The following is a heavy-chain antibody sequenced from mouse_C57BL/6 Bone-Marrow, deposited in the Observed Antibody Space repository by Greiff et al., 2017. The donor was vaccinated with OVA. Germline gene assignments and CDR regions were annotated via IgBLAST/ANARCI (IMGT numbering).Heavy chain of an antibody. CDR3: ARDADYDGNY. CDR1: GYAFSSYW. Sequence: VQLQQSGAELVKPEASVKISCKASGYAFSSYWMNWVKQRPGKGLEWIGQIYPGDGDTNYNEKFKGKATLTADKSSSTAYMQLSSLTSEDSAVYFCARDADYDGNYWGQGTTLTVSS. CDR2: IYPGDGDT. J-gene: IGHJ2*01. D-gene: IGHD2-4*01. V-gene: IGHV1-80*01.